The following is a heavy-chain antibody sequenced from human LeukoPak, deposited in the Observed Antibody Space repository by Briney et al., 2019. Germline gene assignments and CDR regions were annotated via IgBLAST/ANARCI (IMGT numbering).Heavy chain of an antibody. CDR3: ARGYCSSTSCGTIYYFDY. V-gene: IGHV4-59*01. J-gene: IGHJ4*02. CDR2: IHRSGNT. CDR1: GGSIRRFS. Sequence: SETLSLTCTLSGGSIRRFSLTWLRQSPGKELEWIGDIHRSGNTNYNPSLGSRLTISVDSTKNQFSLKLTSVTAADTAVYYCARGYCSSTSCGTIYYFDYWGQGTLVTVSS. D-gene: IGHD2-2*01.